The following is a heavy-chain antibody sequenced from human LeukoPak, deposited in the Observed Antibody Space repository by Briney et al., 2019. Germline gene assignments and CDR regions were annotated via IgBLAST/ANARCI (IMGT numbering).Heavy chain of an antibody. Sequence: GGSLRLSCVASGFTFSTFAMIWVRQPSGKGLEWVSGIFPSGGKIHYADSVKGRFTISRDNSKNTLYLQMNSLRAEDTAVYYCARIKAMVTRYFDYWGQGTLVTVSS. V-gene: IGHV3-23*01. J-gene: IGHJ4*02. CDR2: IFPSGGKI. CDR1: GFTFSTFA. D-gene: IGHD5-18*01. CDR3: ARIKAMVTRYFDY.